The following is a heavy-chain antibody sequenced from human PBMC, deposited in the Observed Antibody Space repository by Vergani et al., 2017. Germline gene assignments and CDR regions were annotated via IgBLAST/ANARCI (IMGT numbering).Heavy chain of an antibody. CDR2: ISGSGGST. CDR3: AKERPYSSSWYPRFPYXFDY. D-gene: IGHD6-13*01. CDR1: GFTFSSYA. V-gene: IGHV3-23*01. Sequence: EVQLLESGGGLVQPGGSLRLSCAASGFTFSSYAMSWVRQAPGKGLEWVSAISGSGGSTYYADSVKGRFTISRDNSKNTLYLQMNSLRAEDTAVYYCAKERPYSSSWYPRFPYXFDYWGQGTLVTVSS. J-gene: IGHJ4*02.